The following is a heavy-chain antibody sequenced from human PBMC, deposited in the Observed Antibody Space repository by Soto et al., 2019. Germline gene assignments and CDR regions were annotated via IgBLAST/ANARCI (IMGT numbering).Heavy chain of an antibody. J-gene: IGHJ4*02. CDR1: EGAIRGGGHY. Sequence: CTVSEGAIRGGGHYCKRIRQHPGEGLEWIGYMYYSGTTYYNPSLKSRVTISIDASKSQFSLEVSSVTAADTALYFCAIALALRPTGGLYCSDYWGQGILVTVSS. CDR3: AIALALRPTGGLYCSDY. CDR2: MYYSGTT. D-gene: IGHD3-3*02. V-gene: IGHV4-31*03.